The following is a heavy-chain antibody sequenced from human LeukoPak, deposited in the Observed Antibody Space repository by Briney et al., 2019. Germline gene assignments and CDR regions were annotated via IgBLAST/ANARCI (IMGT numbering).Heavy chain of an antibody. CDR2: ISRSGAST. D-gene: IGHD3-10*01. CDR3: AKVIFSGTYRAFDY. J-gene: IGHJ4*02. V-gene: IGHV3-23*01. CDR1: GFTFSSFG. Sequence: PGGSLRLSCAASGFTFSSFGVSWVRQAPGKGLEWVSAISRSGASTYYADSVKGRFTISRDNSKNTLYLQMNSLRAEDTAVYYCAKVIFSGTYRAFDYWGQGTLVTVSS.